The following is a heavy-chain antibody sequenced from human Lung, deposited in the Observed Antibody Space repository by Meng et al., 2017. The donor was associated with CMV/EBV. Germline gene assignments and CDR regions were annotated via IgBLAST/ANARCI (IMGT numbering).Heavy chain of an antibody. D-gene: IGHD2-2*01. V-gene: IGHV3-23*01. J-gene: IGHJ4*02. CDR2: ISGSGGST. Sequence: GGSLRLXCAASGFTFSSYAMSWVRQAPGKGLEWVSAISGSGGSTYYADSVKGRFTISRDNSKNTLYLQMNSLRAEDTAVYYCAKIWYDIVVVPAAPVYLGQGXLVTVSS. CDR1: GFTFSSYA. CDR3: AKIWYDIVVVPAAPVY.